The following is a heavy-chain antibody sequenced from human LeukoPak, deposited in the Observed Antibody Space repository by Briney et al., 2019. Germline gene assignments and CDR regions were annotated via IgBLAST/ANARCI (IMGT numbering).Heavy chain of an antibody. CDR1: GGSFSGYY. V-gene: IGHV4-34*01. CDR2: INHSGST. Sequence: PSETLSLTCAVYGGSFSGYYWSWIRQPPGKELEWIGEINHSGSTNYNPSLKSRVTISVDTSKNQFSLKLSSVTAADTAVYYCARDYYDSSGYYFFDPWGQGTLVTVSS. CDR3: ARDYYDSSGYYFFDP. J-gene: IGHJ5*02. D-gene: IGHD3-22*01.